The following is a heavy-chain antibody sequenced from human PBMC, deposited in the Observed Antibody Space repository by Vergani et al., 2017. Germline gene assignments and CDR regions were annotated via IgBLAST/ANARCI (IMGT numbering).Heavy chain of an antibody. CDR3: TTDGYYYDSSGVKRSDY. CDR2: IKSKTDGGTT. D-gene: IGHD3-22*01. V-gene: IGHV3-15*01. CDR1: GFTFSNAW. J-gene: IGHJ4*02. Sequence: EVQVVETGGGLVKPGGSLRLSCAASGFTFSNAWMSWVRQAPGKGLEWVGRIKSKTDGGTTDYAAPVKGRFTISRGDSKNTLYLQMNSLKTQDTAVYYCTTDGYYYDSSGVKRSDYWGQGTLVTVSS.